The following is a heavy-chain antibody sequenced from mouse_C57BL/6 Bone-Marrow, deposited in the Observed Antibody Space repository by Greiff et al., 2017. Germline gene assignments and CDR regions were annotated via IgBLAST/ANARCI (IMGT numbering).Heavy chain of an antibody. CDR3: ARPYYSNYWYFDV. CDR2: IYPGSGST. J-gene: IGHJ1*03. V-gene: IGHV1-55*01. Sequence: QVQLQQSGAELVKPGASVKMSCKASGYTFTRYWITWVKQRPGQGLEWIGDIYPGSGSTKYNEKIKSKATLTVDTASSTAYMQLSSLTSEDSAVYYCARPYYSNYWYFDVWGTGTTVTVSS. D-gene: IGHD2-5*01. CDR1: GYTFTRYW.